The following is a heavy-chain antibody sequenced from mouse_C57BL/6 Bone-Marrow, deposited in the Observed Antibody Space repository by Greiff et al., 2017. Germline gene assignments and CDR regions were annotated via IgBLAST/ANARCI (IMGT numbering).Heavy chain of an antibody. CDR1: GYTFTSYW. CDR2: IYPGSGST. D-gene: IGHD1-1*01. CDR3: AREGFYYYGSSDY. Sequence: QVQLQQPGAELVKPGASVKMSCKASGYTFTSYWITCVKQRPGQGLEWIGDIYPGSGSTNYNEKFKSKATLTVDTSSSTAYMQLSSLTSEDSAVYYCAREGFYYYGSSDYWGQGTTLTVSS. J-gene: IGHJ2*01. V-gene: IGHV1-55*01.